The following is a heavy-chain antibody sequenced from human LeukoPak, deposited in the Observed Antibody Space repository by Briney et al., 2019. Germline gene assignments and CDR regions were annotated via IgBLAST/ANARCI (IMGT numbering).Heavy chain of an antibody. CDR1: GGSISSYY. J-gene: IGHJ2*01. CDR2: IYYSGNT. D-gene: IGHD6-19*01. CDR3: ARVVGWGKWYFDL. Sequence: WETLSLTCTVSGGSISSYYWGWIRQPPGQGLEWIGHIYYSGNTYYNPSLKSRVTISVDTSKTQFSLRLSSLTAADTAVYYCARVVGWGKWYFDLWGRGTLVTVSS. V-gene: IGHV4-59*01.